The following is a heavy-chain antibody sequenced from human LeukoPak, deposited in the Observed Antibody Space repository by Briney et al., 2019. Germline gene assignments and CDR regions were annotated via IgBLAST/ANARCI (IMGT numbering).Heavy chain of an antibody. V-gene: IGHV3-7*01. J-gene: IGHJ3*02. D-gene: IGHD3-22*01. Sequence: GGSLRLSCAASEFIISRYSMSWVRQAPGKGLEWVANIKQDGSGKYNVDSAKGRFTISRDNAKNSVSLQMHSLRVEDTAVYYWASATHHYLASSGSFYIWGQRTMVTVSS. CDR2: IKQDGSGK. CDR1: EFIISRYS. CDR3: ASATHHYLASSGSFYI.